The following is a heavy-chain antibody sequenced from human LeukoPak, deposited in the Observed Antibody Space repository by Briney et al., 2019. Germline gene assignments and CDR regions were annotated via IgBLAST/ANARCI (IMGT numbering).Heavy chain of an antibody. CDR2: ISSSGSTI. D-gene: IGHD1-26*01. CDR1: GFTFSDYW. CDR3: ARDPYSGSYGDYYYYYMDV. V-gene: IGHV3-11*04. J-gene: IGHJ6*03. Sequence: GGSLRLSCAASGFTFSDYWMSWVRQAPGKGLEWVSYISSSGSTIYYADSVKGRFTISRDNAKNSLYLQMNSLRDEDTAVYYCARDPYSGSYGDYYYYYMDVWGKGTTVTISS.